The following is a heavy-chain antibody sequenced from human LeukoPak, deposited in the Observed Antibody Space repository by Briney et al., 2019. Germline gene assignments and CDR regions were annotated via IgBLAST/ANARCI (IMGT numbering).Heavy chain of an antibody. CDR1: GGSFSGYY. V-gene: IGHV4-34*01. Sequence: PSETLSLTCAVYGGSFSGYYWSWIRQPPGKGLEWIGEINHSGSTNYNPSLKSRVTISVDTFKNQFSLKLSSVTAADTAVYYCAREAYHCSGGSCYSGYFDYWGQGTLVTVSS. CDR3: AREAYHCSGGSCYSGYFDY. D-gene: IGHD2-15*01. CDR2: INHSGST. J-gene: IGHJ4*02.